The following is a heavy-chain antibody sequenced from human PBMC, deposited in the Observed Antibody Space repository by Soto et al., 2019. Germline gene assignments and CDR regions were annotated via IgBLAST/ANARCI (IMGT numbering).Heavy chain of an antibody. CDR3: ARTSYDSSGTSDDP. D-gene: IGHD3-22*01. J-gene: IGHJ5*02. Sequence: QVQLQESGPGLVKPSQTLSLTCTVSGGSISIGIYYWSWIRQHPGKGLEWIGYIYYSGSTYYNPSLKRRATRSLDTYKNQFSLKLSSATAADTAVYYCARTSYDSSGTSDDPWGQGNLVNVSS. CDR2: IYYSGST. V-gene: IGHV4-31*03. CDR1: GGSISIGIYY.